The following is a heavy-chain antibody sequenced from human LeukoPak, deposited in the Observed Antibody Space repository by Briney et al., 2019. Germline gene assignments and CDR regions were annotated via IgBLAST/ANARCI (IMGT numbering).Heavy chain of an antibody. CDR3: ARDSYDSSGYYPLFDY. J-gene: IGHJ4*02. CDR2: ISAYNGNT. V-gene: IGHV1-18*01. CDR1: GYTFTNYA. Sequence: ASVRVSCKASGYTFTNYAITWVRQAPGQGPEWMGWISAYNGNTNYAQKLQGRVTMTTDTSTSTAYMELRSLRSDDTAVYYCARDSYDSSGYYPLFDYWGQGTLVTVSS. D-gene: IGHD3-22*01.